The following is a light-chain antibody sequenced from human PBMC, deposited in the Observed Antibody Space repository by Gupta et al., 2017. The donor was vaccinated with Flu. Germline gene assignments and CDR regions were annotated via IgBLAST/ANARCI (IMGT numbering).Light chain of an antibody. CDR1: QAVSAEF. Sequence: EVVLTQSQDTLSLSPGERATLSCRDSQAVSAEFVAGDRQSPGHHTSLSSWGATNRATGVRDRFSGSGSGTDFTLPSGRMEPDDCEVYDGQQWGAFGQGTKVEIK. J-gene: IGKJ1*01. V-gene: IGKV3-20*01. CDR2: GAT. CDR3: QQWGA.